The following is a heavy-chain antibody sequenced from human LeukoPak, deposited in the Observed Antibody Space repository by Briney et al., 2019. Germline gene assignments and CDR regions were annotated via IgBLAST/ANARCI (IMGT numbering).Heavy chain of an antibody. CDR1: GGSISSSSYY. CDR2: IYYSGST. J-gene: IGHJ4*02. V-gene: IGHV4-39*07. CDR3: ARESSGWYFDY. Sequence: SETLSLTCTVSGGSISSSSYYWGWIRQPPGKGLEWIGSIYYSGSTYSNPSLKSRVTISVDTSKNQFSLKLSSVTAADTAVYYCARESSGWYFDYWGQGTLVTVSS. D-gene: IGHD6-19*01.